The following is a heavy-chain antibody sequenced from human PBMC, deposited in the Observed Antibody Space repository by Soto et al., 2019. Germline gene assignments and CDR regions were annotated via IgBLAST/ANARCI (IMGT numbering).Heavy chain of an antibody. V-gene: IGHV4-34*01. CDR3: ARDPRPARSPAGDYLDY. Sequence: SETLSLTCAVYGGSFSGYYWSWILQPPWRGLEWIGEINHSGSTNYNPSLKSRVTISVDTSKNQFSLKLSSVTAADTAVYYCARDPRPARSPAGDYLDYWGQGTLVTVSS. J-gene: IGHJ4*02. CDR2: INHSGST. D-gene: IGHD3-10*01. CDR1: GGSFSGYY.